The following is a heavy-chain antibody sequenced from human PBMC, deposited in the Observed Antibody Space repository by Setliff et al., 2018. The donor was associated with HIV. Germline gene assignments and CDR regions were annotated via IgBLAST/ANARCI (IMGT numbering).Heavy chain of an antibody. CDR3: AREGGQGYSGSGSFYHRNFDL. CDR2: INQSGNT. D-gene: IGHD3-10*01. V-gene: IGHV4-34*01. CDR1: GGSLSGYY. J-gene: IGHJ2*01. Sequence: PSETLSLTCAVYGGSLSGYYWSWARQSPGRGLEWIGEINQSGNTNFNPSLKSRLIISVDTSKSQFSLKLTSVTAADTALYYCAREGGQGYSGSGSFYHRNFDLWGRGTLVTVSS.